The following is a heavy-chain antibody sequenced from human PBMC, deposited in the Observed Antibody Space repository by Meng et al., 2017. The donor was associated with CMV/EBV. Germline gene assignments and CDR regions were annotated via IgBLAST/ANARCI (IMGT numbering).Heavy chain of an antibody. J-gene: IGHJ4*02. CDR1: GGSFSGYY. V-gene: IGHV4-34*01. CDR2: INHSGST. Sequence: GSLRLSCAVYGGSFSGYYWSWIRQPPGKGLEWIGEINHSGSTNYNPSLKSRVTISVDTSKNQFSLKLSFVTAADTAVYYCARGFYWGQGTLVTVSS. CDR3: ARGFY.